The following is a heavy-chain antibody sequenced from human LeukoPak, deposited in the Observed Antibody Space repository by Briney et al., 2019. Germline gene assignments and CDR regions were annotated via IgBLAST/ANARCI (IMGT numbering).Heavy chain of an antibody. CDR3: GKDRRIAAAGYYFDY. D-gene: IGHD6-13*01. J-gene: IGHJ4*02. CDR2: ISWNSGSI. CDR1: GFTFDDYA. V-gene: IGHV3-9*01. Sequence: GRSLRLSCAASGFTFDDYAMHWVRQAPGKGLEWVSGISWNSGSIGYADSVKGRFTISRDNAKNSLYLQMNSLRAEDTALYYCGKDRRIAAAGYYFDYWGQGTLVTVSS.